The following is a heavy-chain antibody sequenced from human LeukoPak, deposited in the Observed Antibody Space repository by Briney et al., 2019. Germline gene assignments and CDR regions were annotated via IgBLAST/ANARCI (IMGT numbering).Heavy chain of an antibody. V-gene: IGHV3-30*18. CDR1: GFTFRSYG. CDR2: ISYDGSEK. J-gene: IGHJ1*01. D-gene: IGHD6-19*01. Sequence: PGGSLRLSCAASGFTFRSYGMNWVRQAPGKGLEWVAVISYDGSEKYYAASVKGRFTISRDNSKNTLYLQMNSLRTEDTAVYYCAKDRVSSGWYEYYQYWGQGTLVTVSS. CDR3: AKDRVSSGWYEYYQY.